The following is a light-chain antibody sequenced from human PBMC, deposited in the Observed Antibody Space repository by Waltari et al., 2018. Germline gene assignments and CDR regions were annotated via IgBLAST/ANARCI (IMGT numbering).Light chain of an antibody. V-gene: IGLV1-40*01. CDR3: QSYDRSLSVV. J-gene: IGLJ2*01. CDR1: GSNLAPGYH. CDR2: GNN. Sequence: QSALTQPPSVSGAPGQRITIPCTGSGSNLAPGYHVHWYQQFPGTAPKLLLYGNNNRPSGVPDRFFGSKTGTSASLAITGLQADDEADYYCQSYDRSLSVVFGGGTKLTVL.